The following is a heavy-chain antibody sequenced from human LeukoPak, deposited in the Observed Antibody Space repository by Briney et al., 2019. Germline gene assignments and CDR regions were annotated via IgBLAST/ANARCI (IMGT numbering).Heavy chain of an antibody. D-gene: IGHD4-17*01. CDR1: GYSFTSYW. J-gene: IGHJ5*02. CDR3: ARASLTDYGDYVHWFDP. V-gene: IGHV5-51*01. CDR2: IYPGDSDT. Sequence: GESLKVSCKGSGYSFTSYWIGWVRQMPGKDLEWMGIIYPGDSDTRYSPSFQGQVTISADKSISTAYLQWSSLKASDTAMYYCARASLTDYGDYVHWFDPWGQGTLVTVSS.